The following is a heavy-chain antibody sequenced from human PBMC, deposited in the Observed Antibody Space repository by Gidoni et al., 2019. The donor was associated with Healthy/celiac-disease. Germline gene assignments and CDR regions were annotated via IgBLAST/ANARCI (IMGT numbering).Heavy chain of an antibody. CDR2: IYYSGST. CDR1: GGSISSYY. CDR3: ARVAVAGKGGWFDP. V-gene: IGHV4-59*01. D-gene: IGHD6-19*01. J-gene: IGHJ5*02. Sequence: QVQLQESGPGLVKPSETLSLTCTVSGGSISSYYWSWIRQPPGKGLEWIGYIYYSGSTNYNPSLKSRVTISVDTSKNQFSLKLSSVTAADTAVYYCARVAVAGKGGWFDPWGQGTLVTVSS.